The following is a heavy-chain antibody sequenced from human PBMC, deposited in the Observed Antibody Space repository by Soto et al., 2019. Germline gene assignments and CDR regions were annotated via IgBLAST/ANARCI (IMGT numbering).Heavy chain of an antibody. CDR3: ASASEKLLKQPKFDS. D-gene: IGHD5-18*01. CDR2: IYYSGST. Sequence: PSETLSLTCTVSGDSLSSSSYYWSWIWQPPGKGLEWIGYIYYSGSTNYNPSLKSRVTISVDTSKNQFSLKLSSVTAADTAVYYCASASEKLLKQPKFDSWGQGTLVTVS. CDR1: GDSLSSSSYY. J-gene: IGHJ4*02. V-gene: IGHV4-61*01.